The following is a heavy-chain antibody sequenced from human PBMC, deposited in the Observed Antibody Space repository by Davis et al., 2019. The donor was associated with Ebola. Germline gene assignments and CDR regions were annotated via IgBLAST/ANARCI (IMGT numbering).Heavy chain of an antibody. V-gene: IGHV3-7*03. D-gene: IGHD5-18*01. J-gene: IGHJ4*02. CDR2: IKQDGSEK. Sequence: GESLKISCAASGFTFSSYWMSWVRQAPGKGLEWVANIKQDGSEKYYVDSVKGRFTISRDNAKNSLYLQMNSLRAEDTAVYYCAAEIKASTAMVLWGQGTLVTVSS. CDR3: AAEIKASTAMVL. CDR1: GFTFSSYW.